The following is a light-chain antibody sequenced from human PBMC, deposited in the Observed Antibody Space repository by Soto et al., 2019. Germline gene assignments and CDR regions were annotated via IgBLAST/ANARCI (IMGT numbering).Light chain of an antibody. J-gene: IGKJ1*01. CDR1: QSVNSGY. Sequence: EIVLTQSPATLSLSPGERATLSCRASQSVNSGYLAWFQQKRGRAPRLLIYGASSRATGIPDRFSGSGSGTDFTLAISRLEPEDFAVYYCQQYVRSPWTFGRGTKVDIK. V-gene: IGKV3-20*01. CDR2: GAS. CDR3: QQYVRSPWT.